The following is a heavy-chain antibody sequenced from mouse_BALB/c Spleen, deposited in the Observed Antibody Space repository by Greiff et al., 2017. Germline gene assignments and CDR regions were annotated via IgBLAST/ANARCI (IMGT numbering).Heavy chain of an antibody. CDR3: ARSNFLNYFDY. CDR1: GYTFTDYY. CDR2: IYPGSGNT. Sequence: VQLQQSGAELARPGASVKLSCKASGYTFTDYYINWVKQRTGQGLEWIGEIYPGSGNTYYNEKFKGKATLTADKSSSTAYMQLSSLTSEDSAVYFCARSNFLNYFDYWGQGTTLTVSS. J-gene: IGHJ2*01. V-gene: IGHV1-77*01.